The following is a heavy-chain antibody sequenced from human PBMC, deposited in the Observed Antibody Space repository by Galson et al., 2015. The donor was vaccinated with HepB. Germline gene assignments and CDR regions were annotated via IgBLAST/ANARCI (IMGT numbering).Heavy chain of an antibody. Sequence: SLRLSCAASGFTFSSYGMHWVRQAPGMGLEWVAVIWYDGSNKYYADSVKGRFTISRDNSKNTLYLQMNSLRAEDTAVYYCAKSRDSSSRIFDYWGQGTLVTVSS. CDR1: GFTFSSYG. CDR3: AKSRDSSSRIFDY. J-gene: IGHJ4*02. D-gene: IGHD6-6*01. V-gene: IGHV3-33*06. CDR2: IWYDGSNK.